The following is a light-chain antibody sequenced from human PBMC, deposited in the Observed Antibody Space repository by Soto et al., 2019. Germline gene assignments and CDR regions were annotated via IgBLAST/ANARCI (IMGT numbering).Light chain of an antibody. CDR3: QQSHSTPWT. V-gene: IGKV1-39*01. CDR1: QTISNY. CDR2: AAS. J-gene: IGKJ1*01. Sequence: DIQMTQSPSSLSASIGDRVTITCRASQTISNYLNWYQQKPGKAPKLLIYAASSLQTGVPSRFSGSGSGTDFTLTFISLQPEDFATYYCQQSHSTPWTFGQGTKVEIK.